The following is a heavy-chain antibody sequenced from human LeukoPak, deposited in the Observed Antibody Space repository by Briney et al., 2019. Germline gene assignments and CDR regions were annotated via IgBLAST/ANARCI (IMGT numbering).Heavy chain of an antibody. Sequence: ASVKVSCKSSGCTYTDHYIHWVGQGPGQGLDWMGYIGPHSTFTSSPQEFQGRVTMTRDASMSTAYMELTRLTSDDTAVYYCVREGEGPLSKDFDYWGQGTLVTVSS. CDR2: IGPHSTFT. CDR3: VREGEGPLSKDFDY. V-gene: IGHV1-2*02. D-gene: IGHD2/OR15-2a*01. CDR1: GCTYTDHY. J-gene: IGHJ4*02.